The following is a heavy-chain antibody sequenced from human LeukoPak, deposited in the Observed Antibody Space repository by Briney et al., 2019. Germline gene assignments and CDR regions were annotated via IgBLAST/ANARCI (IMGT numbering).Heavy chain of an antibody. D-gene: IGHD6-13*01. CDR1: GGSFSGYY. Sequence: SETLSLTCAVYGGSFSGYYWSWIRQPPGKGLEWIGEINHSGSTNYNPSLKSRVTISVDTSKNQFSLKLSSVTAADTAVYYCASPWQQLDYGMDVWGQGTTVTVSS. CDR2: INHSGST. CDR3: ASPWQQLDYGMDV. V-gene: IGHV4-34*01. J-gene: IGHJ6*02.